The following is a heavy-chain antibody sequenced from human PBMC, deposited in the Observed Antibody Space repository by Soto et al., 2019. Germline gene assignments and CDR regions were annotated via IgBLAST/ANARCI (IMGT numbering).Heavy chain of an antibody. CDR1: GGTFSSDS. J-gene: IGHJ4*02. CDR3: ARAGGLDRDFNY. D-gene: IGHD2-15*01. V-gene: IGHV1-69*12. Sequence: QVQLVQSGAEVKKPGSSVKVSCKASGGTFSSDSFSWVRQAPGQGLEWMGGIIPMFDTPIYAQKFQDRVTITADESTSPAYRQLSSLRSGDTAVYYCARAGGLDRDFNYWGQGSLVTVSS. CDR2: IIPMFDTP.